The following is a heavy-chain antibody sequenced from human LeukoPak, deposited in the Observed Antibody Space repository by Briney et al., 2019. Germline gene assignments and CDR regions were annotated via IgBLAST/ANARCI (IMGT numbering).Heavy chain of an antibody. J-gene: IGHJ4*02. Sequence: SETLSLTCTVSGGSISSSSYYWGWIRQPPGKGLEWIGSIYYSGSTYYNPSLKSRVTISVDTSKNQFSLKLSSVTAADTALYYCAKAGNLGYCSSTSCYANLNFDYWGQGTLVTVSS. V-gene: IGHV4-39*07. CDR2: IYYSGST. D-gene: IGHD2-2*01. CDR3: AKAGNLGYCSSTSCYANLNFDY. CDR1: GGSISSSSYY.